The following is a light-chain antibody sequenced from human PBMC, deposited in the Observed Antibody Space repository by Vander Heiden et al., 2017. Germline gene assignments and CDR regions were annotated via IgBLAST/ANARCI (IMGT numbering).Light chain of an antibody. CDR3: HQYNNWPRT. J-gene: IGKJ1*01. Sequence: EMVMKQSPATLSVSPGERATLSCRASQSVSSNLAWYQQKPGQAPRLLIYGASTRATGIPARFSGSGSGTEFALTISSLQSEDSALYYCHQYNNWPRTFGQGTKVEIK. CDR1: QSVSSN. V-gene: IGKV3-15*01. CDR2: GAS.